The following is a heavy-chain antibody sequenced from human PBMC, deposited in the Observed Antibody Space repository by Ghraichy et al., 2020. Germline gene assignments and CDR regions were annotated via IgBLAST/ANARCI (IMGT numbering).Heavy chain of an antibody. CDR3: ARGYYYGSEPLSY. V-gene: IGHV1-2*02. CDR1: GYTFTGYY. CDR2: INPNSGGT. J-gene: IGHJ4*02. D-gene: IGHD3-10*01. Sequence: ASVKVSCKASGYTFTGYYMHWVRQAPGQGLEWMGWINPNSGGTNYAQKFQGRVTMTRDTSISTAYMELSRLRSDDTAVYYCARGYYYGSEPLSYWGQGTLVTVSS.